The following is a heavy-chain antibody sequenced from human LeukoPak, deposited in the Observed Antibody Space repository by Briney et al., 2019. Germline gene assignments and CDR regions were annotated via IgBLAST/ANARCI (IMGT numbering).Heavy chain of an antibody. V-gene: IGHV3-21*04. D-gene: IGHD5-24*01. Sequence: AGGSLRLSCAASGFTFSSYSMNWVRQAPGKGLEWVSSISSSSSYIYYADSVKGRFTISRDNAKNSLYLQMNSLRIEDTALYYCAKDRGGGSQLGDAYDVWGQGTMVSVSS. J-gene: IGHJ3*01. CDR2: ISSSSSYI. CDR3: AKDRGGGSQLGDAYDV. CDR1: GFTFSSYS.